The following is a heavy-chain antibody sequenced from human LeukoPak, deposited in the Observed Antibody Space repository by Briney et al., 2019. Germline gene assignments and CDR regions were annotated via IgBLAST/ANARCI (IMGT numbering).Heavy chain of an antibody. V-gene: IGHV4-4*07. CDR3: AREIGAAGV. CDR1: GASIRSYS. Sequence: PSETLSLTCSVSGASIRSYSWSWIRQPAGKGLEWIGRIYTSGNTNYNPSLKSRVTMSVDTSKNQFSPRLSSVTAADTAAYYCAREIGAAGVWGQGTLVTVSS. CDR2: IYTSGNT. D-gene: IGHD6-13*01. J-gene: IGHJ4*02.